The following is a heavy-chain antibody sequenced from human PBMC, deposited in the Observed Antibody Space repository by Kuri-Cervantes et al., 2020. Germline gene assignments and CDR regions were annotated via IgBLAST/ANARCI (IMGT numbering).Heavy chain of an antibody. CDR3: AKDLEYDLTNWFDP. D-gene: IGHD3-3*01. CDR2: ISYSGNTK. CDR1: GFTFSDFG. J-gene: IGHJ5*02. Sequence: GGSLRLSCAASGFTFSDFGMHWVRQAPGKGLEWVAVISYSGNTKYYADSVKGRFTLSRDNSKNTLYLQMDSLRAEDTAVYYCAKDLEYDLTNWFDPWGQGTLVTVSS. V-gene: IGHV3-30*18.